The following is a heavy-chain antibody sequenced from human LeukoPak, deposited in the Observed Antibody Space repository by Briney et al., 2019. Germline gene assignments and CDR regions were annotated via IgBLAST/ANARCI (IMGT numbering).Heavy chain of an antibody. Sequence: GESLKISCKASGYRFTSYWIGWVRQMPGKGLEWMGIIYPGDSDTSYSPSFQGQVSISAYNSISTAYLQWSSLKASDTAMYYCARLTDIVGATDRLFDYWGQGTLVTVSS. D-gene: IGHD1-26*01. CDR1: GYRFTSYW. J-gene: IGHJ4*02. V-gene: IGHV5-51*01. CDR2: IYPGDSDT. CDR3: ARLTDIVGATDRLFDY.